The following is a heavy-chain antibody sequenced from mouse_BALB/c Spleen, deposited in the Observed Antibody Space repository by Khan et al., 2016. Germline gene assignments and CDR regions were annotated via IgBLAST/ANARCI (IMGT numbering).Heavy chain of an antibody. J-gene: IGHJ4*01. CDR2: INTYTGET. CDR1: GYSFTNYG. Sequence: QIQLVQSGPELKKPGETVKISCKASGYSFTNYGMNWVKQAPGKGLKWMGWINTYTGETTYANDFKGRFAFSLETSASTAYLQINTLNNDDAATYFCRRTALEWCKDTMDFWGQGTSVTVSS. V-gene: IGHV9-3-1*01. CDR3: RRTALEWCKDTMDF. D-gene: IGHD2-10*02.